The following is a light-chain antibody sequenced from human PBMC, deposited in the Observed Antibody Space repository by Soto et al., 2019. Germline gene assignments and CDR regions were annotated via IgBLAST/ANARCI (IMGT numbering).Light chain of an antibody. V-gene: IGKV1-5*01. CDR3: HHYNSYGT. J-gene: IGKJ1*01. CDR2: HAS. Sequence: DIQIAQSPSTLPASVGDRVPITCSDSVSSSNWWAWHQQQPRTAPKVLIYHASSVEAGVPSRFRGSGSGTEFTLTTSSLQPDDFATYYCHHYNSYGTFGQGTKVDIK. CDR1: VSSSNW.